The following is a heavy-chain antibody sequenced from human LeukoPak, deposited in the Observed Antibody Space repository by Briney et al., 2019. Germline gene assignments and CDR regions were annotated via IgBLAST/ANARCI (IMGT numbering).Heavy chain of an antibody. V-gene: IGHV4-38-2*01. CDR3: ARQGGSSSPYYYSYMDV. CDR2: IYHSGRT. J-gene: IGHJ6*03. CDR1: DYSMSSGYY. D-gene: IGHD6-13*01. Sequence: SETLSLTCAVSDYSMSSGYYWGWIRQPPGKGLEWSGSIYHSGRTFYNPSLKSRVTISVDTSKNQFSLKLSSVTAADTAVYYCARQGGSSSPYYYSYMDVWGKGTTVTVSS.